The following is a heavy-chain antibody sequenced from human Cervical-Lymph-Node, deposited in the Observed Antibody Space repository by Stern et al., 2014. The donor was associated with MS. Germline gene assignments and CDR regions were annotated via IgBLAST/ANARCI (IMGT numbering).Heavy chain of an antibody. CDR1: GFSLSTSGVG. CDR3: AHGLEIRLWAAY. Sequence: QVTLKESGPTLVKPTQTLTLTCTFSGFSLSTSGVGVGWIRQPPGKALEWLALIYWDDDKRDSTSLKSTLTITKDTSKNQVVLTMTNMDPVDTATYYCAHGLEIRLWAAYWGQGTLVTVSS. D-gene: IGHD5-18*01. J-gene: IGHJ4*02. CDR2: IYWDDDK. V-gene: IGHV2-5*02.